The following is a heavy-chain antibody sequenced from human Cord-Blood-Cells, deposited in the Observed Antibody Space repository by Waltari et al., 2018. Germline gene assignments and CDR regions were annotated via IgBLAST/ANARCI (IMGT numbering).Heavy chain of an antibody. CDR1: GYTFTSYD. CDR2: LTPNGANT. D-gene: IGHD2-2*02. V-gene: IGHV1-8*03. Sequence: QVQLVQSGAEVKKPGASVKVSCKASGYTFTSYDINWVRQATGQGREWMGWLTPNGANTGYAQKVQGRVTITRNTSISTAYMELSSLRSEDTAVYYCARNIVVVPAAIRGDAFDIWGQGTMVTVSS. J-gene: IGHJ3*02. CDR3: ARNIVVVPAAIRGDAFDI.